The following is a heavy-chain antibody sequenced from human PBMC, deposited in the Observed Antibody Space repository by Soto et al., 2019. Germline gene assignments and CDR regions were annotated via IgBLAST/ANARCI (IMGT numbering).Heavy chain of an antibody. CDR3: GRKGEYSADH. CDR2: VHHSGTT. J-gene: IGHJ4*02. Sequence: QVHLQESGPGLVKPSGTLSLTCAVSGYFIRNGYWWTWVRQTPGKGLEWIGEVHHSGTTNYNPSLGSRVTISVDQAKNQFSLSLRSLTAADTATYYCGRKGEYSADHWGQGSLVIVSS. D-gene: IGHD5-12*01. CDR1: GYFIRNGYW. V-gene: IGHV4-4*02.